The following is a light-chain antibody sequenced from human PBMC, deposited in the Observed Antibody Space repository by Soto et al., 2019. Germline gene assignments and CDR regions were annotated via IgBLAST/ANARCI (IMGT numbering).Light chain of an antibody. V-gene: IGKV3-20*01. CDR3: QQYGSAPFT. CDR2: GAS. Sequence: EIVLTQSPGTLSLSPGERATLSCRASQSVSSSYLAWYQQKPGQAPMLLIYGASSSATGIPDRFSGSGSGTDFTLTISRLEPEDFAVSYCQQYGSAPFTFGPGTKVDIK. J-gene: IGKJ3*01. CDR1: QSVSSSY.